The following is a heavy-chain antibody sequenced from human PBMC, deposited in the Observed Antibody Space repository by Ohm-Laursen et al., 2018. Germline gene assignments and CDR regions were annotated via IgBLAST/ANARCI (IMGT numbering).Heavy chain of an antibody. V-gene: IGHV1-46*01. CDR2: INTGGGST. Sequence: ASVKVSCKASGYTFTHYYMHWVQQAPGQGLEWMGIINTGGGSTSHAQKFQGRLTMTRDTSTSTVYMELSSLRSEDTAMYYCARGQPIDFWGQGILVTVSS. J-gene: IGHJ4*02. CDR3: ARGQPIDF. CDR1: GYTFTHYY.